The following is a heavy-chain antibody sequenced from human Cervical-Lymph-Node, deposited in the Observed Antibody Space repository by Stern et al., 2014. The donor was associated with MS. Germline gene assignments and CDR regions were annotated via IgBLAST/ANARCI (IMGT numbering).Heavy chain of an antibody. CDR2: ISYDGNHK. Sequence: QVQLMQSGGAVVQPGRSLRLSCAASGFTFSSYGMHWVRQAPGKWLEWVTVISYDGNHKYYAASVKGRFTISRDNSKNTLHLQMNSVTPDDTAIYYCARDYEDTSMLFDHWGQGTLVTVSS. CDR3: ARDYEDTSMLFDH. V-gene: IGHV3-30*03. D-gene: IGHD2-8*01. J-gene: IGHJ4*02. CDR1: GFTFSSYG.